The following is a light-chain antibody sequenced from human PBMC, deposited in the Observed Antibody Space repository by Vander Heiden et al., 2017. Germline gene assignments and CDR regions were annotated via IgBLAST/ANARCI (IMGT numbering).Light chain of an antibody. V-gene: IGLV2-11*01. J-gene: IGLJ3*02. Sequence: QSALTQPRSVSGSPGQSVTISCTGTSSDVGEYIYVSWYQQHPGKAPKLIIYDVTGRPSGIPGRFSGSKAGNTASLTISGLQAGDEADYYGCSYAGSYSWVFGGGTTLTVL. CDR2: DVT. CDR1: SSDVGEYIY. CDR3: CSYAGSYSWV.